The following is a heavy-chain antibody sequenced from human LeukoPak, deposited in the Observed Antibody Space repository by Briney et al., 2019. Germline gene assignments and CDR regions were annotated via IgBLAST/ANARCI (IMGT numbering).Heavy chain of an antibody. CDR3: AKDYYYGSGSYGHFDY. J-gene: IGHJ4*02. CDR1: GFTFSSYS. D-gene: IGHD3-10*01. V-gene: IGHV3-21*04. Sequence: GGSLRLPCAASGFTFSSYSMNWVRQAPGKGLEWVSSISSSSSYIYYADSVKGRFTISRDNAKNSLYLQMNSLRAEDTALYYCAKDYYYGSGSYGHFDYWGQGTLVTVSS. CDR2: ISSSSSYI.